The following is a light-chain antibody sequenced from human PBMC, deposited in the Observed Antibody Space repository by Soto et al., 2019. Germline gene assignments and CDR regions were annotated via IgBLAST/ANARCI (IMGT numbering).Light chain of an antibody. CDR1: QSISGL. CDR3: QQSLITSIT. J-gene: IGKJ4*01. CDR2: AAS. V-gene: IGKV1-39*01. Sequence: DIPMTQSPSSLSASVGDRVTITCRASQSISGLLNWYQQKPGKAPKLLIYAASTLEGGVPSRFSGSGSETDFTLTISGLQPEDVATYYCQQSLITSITFGGGTKVDIK.